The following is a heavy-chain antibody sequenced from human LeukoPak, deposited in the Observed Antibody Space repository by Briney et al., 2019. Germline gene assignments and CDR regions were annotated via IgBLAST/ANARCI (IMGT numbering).Heavy chain of an antibody. J-gene: IGHJ6*03. V-gene: IGHV1-18*01. CDR1: RYSFTRYG. CDR3: ARVKAVGCSGGSCYSFHYYYYMDV. D-gene: IGHD2-15*01. Sequence: ASVQVSYKACRYSFTRYGITWVRQAPRQGPEWVGWTSPYNGNPHYASQLQGRVTMTTYTSIRTGYMELRGLRSDDTAVYYCARVKAVGCSGGSCYSFHYYYYMDVWGKGTTVTVSS. CDR2: TSPYNGNP.